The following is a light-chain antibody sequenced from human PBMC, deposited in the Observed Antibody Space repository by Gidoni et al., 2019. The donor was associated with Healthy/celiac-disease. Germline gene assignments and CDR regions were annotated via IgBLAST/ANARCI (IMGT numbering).Light chain of an antibody. CDR1: QSVSSSY. CDR3: QQYGSSPRT. CDR2: GAS. V-gene: IGKV3-20*01. Sequence: EIVLTQSPGTLSLSPVERATLSCRASQSVSSSYLAWYQQKPGQAPRLLSYGASSRATGIPDRFSGSGSGTDFTLTISRLEPEDFAVYYCQQYGSSPRTFGQGTKVEIK. J-gene: IGKJ1*01.